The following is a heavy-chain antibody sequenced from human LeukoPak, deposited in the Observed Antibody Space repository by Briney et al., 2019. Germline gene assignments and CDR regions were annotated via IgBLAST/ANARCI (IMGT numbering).Heavy chain of an antibody. J-gene: IGHJ1*01. CDR3: AKNTGQTSEHSYGFNC. CDR1: GFAFSTFP. D-gene: IGHD5-18*01. V-gene: IGHV3-23*01. CDR2: VSGSGGHT. Sequence: GGSLRLSCVASGFAFSTFPMSWVRQAPGKGLAWVSAVSGSGGHTFYLDSAKGRVTNSRDNSKKTLYLQMNSLRAEDTAVYYCAKNTGQTSEHSYGFNCWGQGTLVTVSS.